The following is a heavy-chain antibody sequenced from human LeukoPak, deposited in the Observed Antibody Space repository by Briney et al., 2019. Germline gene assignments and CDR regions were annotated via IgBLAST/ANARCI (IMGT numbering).Heavy chain of an antibody. CDR2: ISWNSGSI. Sequence: GRSLRLSCAASGFTFHDFAIHWVRQAPGKGLEWVSGISWNSGSISYADSVKGRFTISRNNAKNSLFLQMTSLRAEDTALYYCAKELYSTTYGFPFDYWGQGTLVTVSS. V-gene: IGHV3-9*01. D-gene: IGHD3-10*01. J-gene: IGHJ4*02. CDR1: GFTFHDFA. CDR3: AKELYSTTYGFPFDY.